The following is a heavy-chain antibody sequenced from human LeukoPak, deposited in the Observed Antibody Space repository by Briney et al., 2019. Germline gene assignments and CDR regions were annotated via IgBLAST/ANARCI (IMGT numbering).Heavy chain of an antibody. Sequence: GGSLRLSCVASGFTFSSYGMSWVRQTPGKGLEWVSGISGSGDNTYYAEFVKGRFTVSRDNSKNTLILQINSLSAEDTAVYYCVKVMSRSYDDWGQGTLVTVSS. D-gene: IGHD3-10*01. V-gene: IGHV3-23*01. CDR2: ISGSGDNT. CDR1: GFTFSSYG. CDR3: VKVMSRSYDD. J-gene: IGHJ4*02.